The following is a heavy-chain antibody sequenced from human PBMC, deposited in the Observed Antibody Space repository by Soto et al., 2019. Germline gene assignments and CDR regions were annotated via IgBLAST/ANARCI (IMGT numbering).Heavy chain of an antibody. J-gene: IGHJ6*02. CDR2: ISSSSSYI. D-gene: IGHD3-10*01. CDR1: GFTFSSYS. V-gene: IGHV3-21*01. CDR3: ARDWGQITMVRGVISQRTYGMDV. Sequence: EVQLVESGGGLVKPGGSLRLSCAASGFTFSSYSMNWVRQAPGKGLEWVSSISSSSSYIYYADSVKGRFTISRDNAKNSLHLQMNSLRAEDTAVYYCARDWGQITMVRGVISQRTYGMDVWGQGTTVTVSS.